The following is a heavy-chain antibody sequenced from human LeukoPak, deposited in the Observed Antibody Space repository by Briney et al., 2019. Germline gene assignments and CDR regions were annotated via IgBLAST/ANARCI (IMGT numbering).Heavy chain of an antibody. CDR2: INPNSGGT. J-gene: IGHJ6*03. V-gene: IGHV1-2*02. Sequence: GASVKVSCKASGYTFTGYYMHWVRQTPGQGLEWMGWINPNSGGTNYAQKFQGRVTMTRDTSISTAYMELSSLRYDDSAVYYCARDSEPNTSGWYYYYYMDVWGKGTTVTVSS. D-gene: IGHD6-19*01. CDR3: ARDSEPNTSGWYYYYYMDV. CDR1: GYTFTGYY.